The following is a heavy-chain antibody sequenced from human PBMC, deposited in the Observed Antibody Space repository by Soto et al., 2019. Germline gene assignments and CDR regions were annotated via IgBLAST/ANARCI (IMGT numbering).Heavy chain of an antibody. V-gene: IGHV3-9*01. CDR1: GFTFDDHA. CDR3: AKDREYQLLWGYSEY. D-gene: IGHD2-2*01. J-gene: IGHJ4*02. Sequence: EVQLMESGGDLVQPGTSLRISCVASGFTFDDHAMHWVRRTPGRGLEWVAGLRGNSDTVGYADSVKGRFTISRDNAKNSLQLQMNSLRPEDTALYYCAKDREYQLLWGYSEYWGQGTRVTVSS. CDR2: LRGNSDTV.